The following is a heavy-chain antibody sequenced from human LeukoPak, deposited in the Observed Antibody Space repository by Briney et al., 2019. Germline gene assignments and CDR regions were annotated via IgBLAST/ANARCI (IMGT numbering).Heavy chain of an antibody. V-gene: IGHV3-7*01. CDR1: GFTFSDYW. Sequence: PGGSLRLSCAASGFTFSDYWMSWVRQAPGKGLEWVANVKQDGSEKFYVDSVKGRFTISRDNAKNPLYLQMNSLRVEDTAVYYCARPTTVGSLFDYWGQGTLVTVSS. D-gene: IGHD4-17*01. CDR3: ARPTTVGSLFDY. J-gene: IGHJ4*02. CDR2: VKQDGSEK.